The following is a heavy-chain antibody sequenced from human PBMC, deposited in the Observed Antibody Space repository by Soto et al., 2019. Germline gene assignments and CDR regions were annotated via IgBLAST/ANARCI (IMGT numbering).Heavy chain of an antibody. Sequence: EVQLLESGGGLVQPGGSLRLSCAASGFTFSSYAMSWVRQAPGKGLEWVSAISGSGGSTYYADSVKGRFTISRDNSKNTLYLQMNSLRAEDTAVYYCAKGPFDLMVRGPIYNWFDPWGQGTLVTVSS. CDR1: GFTFSSYA. CDR2: ISGSGGST. V-gene: IGHV3-23*01. J-gene: IGHJ5*02. D-gene: IGHD3-10*01. CDR3: AKGPFDLMVRGPIYNWFDP.